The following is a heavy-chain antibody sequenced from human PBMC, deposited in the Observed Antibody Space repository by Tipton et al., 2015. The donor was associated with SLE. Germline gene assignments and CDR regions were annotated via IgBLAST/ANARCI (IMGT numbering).Heavy chain of an antibody. J-gene: IGHJ4*02. D-gene: IGHD2-15*01. V-gene: IGHV4-4*09. CDR1: GGSISRYY. CDR3: ARSVLAYRSGAFDY. CDR2: IYHSGST. Sequence: TLSLTCTVSGGSISRYYWSWIRQPPGKGLEWIGGIYHSGSTYYNPSLKSQVTISVDTSKNQFSLKLSSVTAADTAMYYCARSVLAYRSGAFDYWGQGTPVTVAS.